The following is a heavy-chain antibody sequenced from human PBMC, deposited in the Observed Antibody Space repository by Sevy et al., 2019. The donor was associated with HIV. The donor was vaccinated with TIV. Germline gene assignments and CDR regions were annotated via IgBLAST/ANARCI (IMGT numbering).Heavy chain of an antibody. Sequence: SETLSLTCAVYGGSVSGYYWSWIRQPPGKGLEWIGEINHSGSTNYNTSLKGRVTISGDTSKNQFSLKLSSVTAADTAVYYWARAHLYDFWSGYYSWAPGEYYYYGMDVWGQGTTVTVSS. V-gene: IGHV4-34*01. CDR1: GGSVSGYY. CDR3: ARAHLYDFWSGYYSWAPGEYYYYGMDV. J-gene: IGHJ6*02. D-gene: IGHD3-3*01. CDR2: INHSGST.